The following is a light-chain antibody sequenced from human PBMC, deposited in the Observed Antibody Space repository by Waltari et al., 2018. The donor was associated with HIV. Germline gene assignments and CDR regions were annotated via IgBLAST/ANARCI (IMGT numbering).Light chain of an antibody. J-gene: IGLJ1*01. CDR3: AAWDDSLNGYV. CDR1: SSNIGHNA. Sequence: QSVLTQPPSVSEAPRQRVTISCSGSSSNIGHNAVNWYQQVPGKPPKLLIYYDDLLSSGVSDRFSGSKSGTSASLAIRGLQSEDEADYYCAAWDDSLNGYVFGSGTKVTVL. CDR2: YDD. V-gene: IGLV1-36*01.